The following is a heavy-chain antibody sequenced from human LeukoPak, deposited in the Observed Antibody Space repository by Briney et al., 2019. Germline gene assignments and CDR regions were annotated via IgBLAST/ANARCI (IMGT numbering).Heavy chain of an antibody. CDR3: AGARRRFDP. Sequence: PSETLSLTCAVYGGSFSGYYWSWIRQPPGKGLEWIGEINHSGSTNYNPSLKSRVTISVDPSKNQFSLKLSSVTAADTAVYYCAGARRRFDPWGQGTLVTVSS. J-gene: IGHJ5*02. CDR2: INHSGST. CDR1: GGSFSGYY. V-gene: IGHV4-34*01.